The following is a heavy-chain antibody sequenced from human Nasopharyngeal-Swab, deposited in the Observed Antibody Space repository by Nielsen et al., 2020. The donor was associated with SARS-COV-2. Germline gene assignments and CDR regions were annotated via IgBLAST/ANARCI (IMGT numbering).Heavy chain of an antibody. D-gene: IGHD5-24*01. Sequence: ASVKVSCKASGYTFTSYDINWVRQATGQGLEWMGWMNPNSGNTGYAQKFQGRVTMTRNTSISTAYMELSSLRSEDTAVYYCARDGRWLQLLYYYGMDVWGQGTTVTVSS. CDR1: GYTFTSYD. J-gene: IGHJ6*02. CDR2: MNPNSGNT. V-gene: IGHV1-8*01. CDR3: ARDGRWLQLLYYYGMDV.